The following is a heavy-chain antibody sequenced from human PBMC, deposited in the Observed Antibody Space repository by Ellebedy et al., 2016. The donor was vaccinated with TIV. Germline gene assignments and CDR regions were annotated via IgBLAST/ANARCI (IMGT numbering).Heavy chain of an antibody. CDR1: EFSFRSYW. CDR2: IRQDGDEK. CDR3: ARDGAYGYHDYYYYSGMGV. J-gene: IGHJ6*02. Sequence: GGSLRLSCAASEFSFRSYWMTWVRQAPGKGLEWVASIRQDGDEKYNVDSVKGRFTISRDNANRSMFMQMDSLEAEDTAVYYCARDGAYGYHDYYYYSGMGVWGQGTTVTVSS. D-gene: IGHD5-12*01. V-gene: IGHV3-7*03.